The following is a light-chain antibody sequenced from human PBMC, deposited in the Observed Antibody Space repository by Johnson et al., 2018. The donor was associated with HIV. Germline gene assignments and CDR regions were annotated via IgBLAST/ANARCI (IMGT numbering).Light chain of an antibody. V-gene: IGLV1-51*02. CDR2: ENN. CDR3: ETWDSSLSGV. Sequence: QSVLTQSPSVSAAPGQKVTISCSGSSSNIGNKYVSWYQQLPGTAPKLLIYENNKRPSEIPDRFSGSKSGTSATLGITGLQTGDEADYYCETWDSSLSGVFGTGTKVTVL. CDR1: SSNIGNKY. J-gene: IGLJ1*01.